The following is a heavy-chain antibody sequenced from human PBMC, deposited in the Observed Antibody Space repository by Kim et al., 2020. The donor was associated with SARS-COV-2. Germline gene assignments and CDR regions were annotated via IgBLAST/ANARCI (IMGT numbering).Heavy chain of an antibody. CDR2: IYPGDSDT. J-gene: IGHJ3*02. V-gene: IGHV5-51*01. CDR3: ARHIRQWLVQVGAFDI. Sequence: GESLKISRKGSGYSFTSYWIGWVRQMPGKGLEWMGIIYPGDSDTRYSPSFQGQVTISADKSISTAYLQWSSLKASDTAMYYCARHIRQWLVQVGAFDIWGQGTMVTVSS. D-gene: IGHD6-19*01. CDR1: GYSFTSYW.